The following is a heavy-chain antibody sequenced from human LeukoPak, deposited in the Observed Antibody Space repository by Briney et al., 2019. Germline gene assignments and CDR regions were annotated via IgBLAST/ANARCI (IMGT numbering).Heavy chain of an antibody. CDR3: ARDTGGYDSSYFYHYYMDV. D-gene: IGHD5-12*01. CDR1: GGSISSGNYY. CDR2: IYTSGST. J-gene: IGHJ6*03. Sequence: SETLSLTCTVSGGSISSGNYYWSWIRQPAGKGLEWIGRIYTSGSTNYNPSLKRRVTISVDTSKNQFSLKLNSVTAADTAMYLCARDTGGYDSSYFYHYYMDVWGKGTTVTISS. V-gene: IGHV4-61*02.